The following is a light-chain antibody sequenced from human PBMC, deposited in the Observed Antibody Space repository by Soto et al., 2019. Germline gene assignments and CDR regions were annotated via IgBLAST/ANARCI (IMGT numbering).Light chain of an antibody. J-gene: IGKJ1*01. CDR3: QQYYSLWT. CDR1: QTISSW. V-gene: IGKV1-5*03. Sequence: DIQMTQSPSSLSASVGDRVTITCRASQTISSWLAWYQQKPGKAPKLLIYKASSLESGVPSRFSGSGSGTDFTLTINSLQAEDVAVYYCQQYYSLWTFGQGTKVDIK. CDR2: KAS.